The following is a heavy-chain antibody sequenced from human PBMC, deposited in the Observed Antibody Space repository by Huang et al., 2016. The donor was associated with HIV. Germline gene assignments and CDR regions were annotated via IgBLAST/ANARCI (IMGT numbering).Heavy chain of an antibody. CDR2: INPSDGST. V-gene: IGHV1-46*01. J-gene: IGHJ4*02. CDR3: ARDRDFYDSSGYWGFNYFDY. D-gene: IGHD3-22*01. Sequence: PGQGLEWMGIINPSDGSTSYAKKLQGRVTTTRETSTNTVFMELGSLRSEDTAVYYCARDRDFYDSSGYWGFNYFDYWGQGTLVTVSS.